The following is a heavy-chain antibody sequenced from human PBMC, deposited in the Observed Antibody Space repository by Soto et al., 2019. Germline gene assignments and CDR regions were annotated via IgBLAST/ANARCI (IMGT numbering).Heavy chain of an antibody. CDR1: GFTLSSFW. CDR3: ASYRTMGC. D-gene: IGHD1-26*01. CDR2: IKEDGSEK. V-gene: IGHV3-7*03. Sequence: VPLVESGGGLVQPGGSLRLSCAASGFTLSSFWMSWVRQAPGKGLEWVASIKEDGSEKTYVDSVKGRFSTSRDTAKNALYLQMNSLRAEDAAVYYCASYRTMGCWGQGTPVTVSS. J-gene: IGHJ4*02.